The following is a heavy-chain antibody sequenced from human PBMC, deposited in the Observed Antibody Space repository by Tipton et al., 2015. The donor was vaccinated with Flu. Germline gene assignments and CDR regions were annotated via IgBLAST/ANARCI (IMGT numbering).Heavy chain of an antibody. V-gene: IGHV4-61*01. Sequence: LRLSCTVSGGSISSGNYYWTWVRQPPGKGLEWIGDVYYSGRTNYRPSLNSRVTMSADTSVNQVSLKLTSVTAADTAVYYCARDLGSSGSFDYWGQGTLVTVSS. CDR2: VYYSGRT. CDR3: ARDLGSSGSFDY. J-gene: IGHJ4*02. CDR1: GGSISSGNYY. D-gene: IGHD6-13*01.